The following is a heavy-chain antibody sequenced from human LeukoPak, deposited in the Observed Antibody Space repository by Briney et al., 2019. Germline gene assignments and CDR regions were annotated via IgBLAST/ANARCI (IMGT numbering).Heavy chain of an antibody. CDR3: ARFGYGSGSYYNWFDP. D-gene: IGHD3-10*01. Sequence: SETLSLTCAVYGGSFSVYYWTWIRQPPGKGLEWIGEINHRGSTNHNPSLKSRVTISVYTSKNQFSLKLSSVTAADTAVYYCARFGYGSGSYYNWFDPWGQGTLVTVSS. J-gene: IGHJ5*02. CDR1: GGSFSVYY. V-gene: IGHV4-34*01. CDR2: INHRGST.